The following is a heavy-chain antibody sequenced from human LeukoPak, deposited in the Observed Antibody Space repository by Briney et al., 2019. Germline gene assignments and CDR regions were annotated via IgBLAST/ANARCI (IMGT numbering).Heavy chain of an antibody. D-gene: IGHD3-22*01. CDR3: APLTPLYDSSGYYSNWFDP. V-gene: IGHV3-48*03. CDR2: ISSSGSTI. Sequence: GGSLRLSCAASGFTFSSYAMSWVRQAPGKGLEWVSYISSSGSTIYYADSVKGRFTIPRDNAKNSLYLQMNSLRAEDTAVYYCAPLTPLYDSSGYYSNWFDPWGQGTLVTVSS. CDR1: GFTFSSYA. J-gene: IGHJ5*02.